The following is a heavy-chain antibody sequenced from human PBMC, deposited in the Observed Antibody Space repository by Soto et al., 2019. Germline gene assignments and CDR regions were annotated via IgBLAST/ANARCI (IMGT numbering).Heavy chain of an antibody. Sequence: QLQLQESGPGLVKPSETLSLTCTVSGGSISSDNTYWAWIRQPPEKGLEWIGTIYYSGTTYYNPSLKSRVTMSVDTSKNQFSLKLRSVTAADTAVYYCARIDKNMVKTFDYWGQGTLVTVSS. D-gene: IGHD5-18*01. CDR1: GGSISSDNTY. J-gene: IGHJ4*02. CDR3: ARIDKNMVKTFDY. V-gene: IGHV4-39*01. CDR2: IYYSGTT.